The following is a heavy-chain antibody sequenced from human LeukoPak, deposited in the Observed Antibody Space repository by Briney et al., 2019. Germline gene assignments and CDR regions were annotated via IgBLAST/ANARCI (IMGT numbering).Heavy chain of an antibody. CDR2: IDPSDSYT. Sequence: GESLKISCKGSGYSFTGYWISWVRQMPGKGLEWMGRIDPSDSYTNYSPSFQGHVTISADKSISTAYLQWSSLKASDTAMYYCARHGPYYDILTGSTNWFDPWGQGTLVTVSS. J-gene: IGHJ5*02. CDR1: GYSFTGYW. V-gene: IGHV5-10-1*01. D-gene: IGHD3-9*01. CDR3: ARHGPYYDILTGSTNWFDP.